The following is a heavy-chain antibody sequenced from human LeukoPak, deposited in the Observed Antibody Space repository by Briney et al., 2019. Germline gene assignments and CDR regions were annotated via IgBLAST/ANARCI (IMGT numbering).Heavy chain of an antibody. V-gene: IGHV3-21*01. CDR2: ISSSSSYI. CDR3: ARFTGSWYSY. J-gene: IGHJ4*02. D-gene: IGHD6-13*01. Sequence: GGSVRLSRAASGFTFSSYSMNWVRQAPGKGLEWVSSISSSSSYIYYADSVKGRFTISRDNAKNSLYLQMNSLRAEDTAVYYSARFTGSWYSYWGQGTLVTVSS. CDR1: GFTFSSYS.